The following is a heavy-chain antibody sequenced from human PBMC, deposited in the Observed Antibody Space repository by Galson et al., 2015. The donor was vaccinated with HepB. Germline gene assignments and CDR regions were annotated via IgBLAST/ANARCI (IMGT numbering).Heavy chain of an antibody. J-gene: IGHJ4*02. Sequence: SLRLSCAASGFTFSSYAMHWVRQAPGKGLEWVAVISYDGSNKYYADSVKGRFTISRDNSKNTLYLQMNSLRAEDTAVYYCARDLGYHTRGAFDYWGQGTLVTVSS. CDR1: GFTFSSYA. CDR3: ARDLGYHTRGAFDY. V-gene: IGHV3-30-3*01. D-gene: IGHD3-16*01. CDR2: ISYDGSNK.